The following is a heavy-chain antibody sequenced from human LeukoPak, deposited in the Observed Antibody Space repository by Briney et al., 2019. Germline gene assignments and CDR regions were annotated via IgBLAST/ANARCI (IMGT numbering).Heavy chain of an antibody. Sequence: SETLSLTCAVYGGSFSGYYWSWIRQPPGKGLEWIGEINHSGSTNYNPSLKSRVTMSVDTSKNQFSLKLSSVTAADTAVYYCARETAGSSWTHYYYYYYMDVWGKGTTVTISS. CDR1: GGSFSGYY. D-gene: IGHD6-13*01. J-gene: IGHJ6*03. CDR3: ARETAGSSWTHYYYYYYMDV. CDR2: INHSGST. V-gene: IGHV4-34*01.